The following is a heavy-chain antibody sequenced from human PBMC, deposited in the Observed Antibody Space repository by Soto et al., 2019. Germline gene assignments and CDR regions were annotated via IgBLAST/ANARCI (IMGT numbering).Heavy chain of an antibody. J-gene: IGHJ4*01. D-gene: IGHD3-22*01. CDR2: IKSKTDGGTT. Sequence: PGGSLRLSCAASGFTFSNAWINWVRQAPGKGLEWVGRIKSKTDGGTTDYAEPVKGRFAISRDDSNNMMYLQMNSLKIEDTAVYYCTTDSYSTIIIVRFDYWGHGTLVTVSS. CDR1: GFTFSNAW. V-gene: IGHV3-15*07. CDR3: TTDSYSTIIIVRFDY.